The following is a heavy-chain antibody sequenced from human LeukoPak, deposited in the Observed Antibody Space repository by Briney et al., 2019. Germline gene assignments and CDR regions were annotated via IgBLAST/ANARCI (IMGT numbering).Heavy chain of an antibody. CDR2: INNDGSTT. J-gene: IGHJ1*01. CDR1: GFTFSEAW. CDR3: ARVSGPGMNEYFHL. D-gene: IGHD3-10*01. Sequence: GGSQRLSCAASGFTFSEAWMDWVRQAPGNGLVWVSRINNDGSTTRYADSVKGRFTISRDNAKNTLYLQMNSLRAEDTAVYYCARVSGPGMNEYFHLWGQGTLVTVSS. V-gene: IGHV3-74*01.